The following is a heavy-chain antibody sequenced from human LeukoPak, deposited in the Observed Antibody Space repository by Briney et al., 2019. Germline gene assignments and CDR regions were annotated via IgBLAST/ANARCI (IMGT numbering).Heavy chain of an antibody. Sequence: GGSLRLSRAASGFIFSTYSMTWVRQAPGKGLEWISYISSSGSTIHYTDSVKGRFTISRDNAKNSLSLQMTSLRADDTAVYYCARDSPYGPDAFDIWGRGTMVTVSS. V-gene: IGHV3-48*04. D-gene: IGHD3-10*01. J-gene: IGHJ3*02. CDR2: ISSSGSTI. CDR1: GFIFSTYS. CDR3: ARDSPYGPDAFDI.